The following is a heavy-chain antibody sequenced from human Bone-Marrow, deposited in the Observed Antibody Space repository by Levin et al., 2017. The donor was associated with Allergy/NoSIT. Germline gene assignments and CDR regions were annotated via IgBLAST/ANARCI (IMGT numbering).Heavy chain of an antibody. CDR2: IYTSGST. V-gene: IGHV4-4*07. D-gene: IGHD3-9*01. Sequence: PSETLSLTCTVSGGSISSYYWSWIRQPAGKGLEWIGRIYTSGSTNYNPSLKSRVTMSVDTSKNQFSLKLSSVTAADTAVYYCARERGIRYFDWFLWNSYYYYGMDVWGQGTTVTVSS. CDR1: GGSISSYY. J-gene: IGHJ6*02. CDR3: ARERGIRYFDWFLWNSYYYYGMDV.